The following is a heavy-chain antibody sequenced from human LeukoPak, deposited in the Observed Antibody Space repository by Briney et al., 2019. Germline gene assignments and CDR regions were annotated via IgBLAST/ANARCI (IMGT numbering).Heavy chain of an antibody. V-gene: IGHV4-34*01. CDR2: INHSGST. J-gene: IGHJ5*02. D-gene: IGHD2-2*01. CDR1: GGSFSGYY. CDR3: ARGPNAMYCSSTSCYLDWFDP. Sequence: PSETLSLTCAVYGGSFSGYYWSWIRQPPGKGLEWSGEINHSGSTNYNPSLKSRVTISVDTSKNQFSLKLSSVTAADTAVYYCARGPNAMYCSSTSCYLDWFDPWGQGTLVTVSS.